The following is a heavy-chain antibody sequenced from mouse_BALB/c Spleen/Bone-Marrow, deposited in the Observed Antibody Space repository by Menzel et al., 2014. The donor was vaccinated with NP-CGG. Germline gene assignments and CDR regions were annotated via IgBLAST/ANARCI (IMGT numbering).Heavy chain of an antibody. CDR1: GFTLNTYA. D-gene: IGHD2-3*01. CDR2: IRSKSNNYAT. Sequence: EVKVVESGGGLVQPKGSLKLSCAASGFTLNTYAMNWVRQVPGKGLEWVARIRSKSNNYATYYADSVKDRFTSSRNDSQSMLYLQMNNLKTEDTAMYYCVRQGDGYYNWYFDVWGAGTTVTVSS. V-gene: IGHV10-1*02. J-gene: IGHJ1*01. CDR3: VRQGDGYYNWYFDV.